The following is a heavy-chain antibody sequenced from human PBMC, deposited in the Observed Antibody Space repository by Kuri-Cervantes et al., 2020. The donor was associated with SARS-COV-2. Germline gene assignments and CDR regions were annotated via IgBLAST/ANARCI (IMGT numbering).Heavy chain of an antibody. J-gene: IGHJ6*03. V-gene: IGHV3-21*01. CDR2: ISSSSSYI. D-gene: IGHD6-13*01. CDR3: ARGGRIAGAGRFYYYDMDV. Sequence: GESLKISCAASGFTFSSYSMNWVRQAPGKGLEWVSSISSSSSYIYYADSVKGRFTISRDNAKNSLYLQMNSLRAEDTAVYYCARGGRIAGAGRFYYYDMDVWGKGTTVTVSS. CDR1: GFTFSSYS.